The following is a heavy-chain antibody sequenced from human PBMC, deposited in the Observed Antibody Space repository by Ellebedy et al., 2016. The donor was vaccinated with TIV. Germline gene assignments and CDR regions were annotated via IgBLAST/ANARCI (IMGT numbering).Heavy chain of an antibody. D-gene: IGHD6-19*01. CDR3: ARARSSGWLHTPDY. Sequence: AASVKVSCKASGYTFTSYFMHWLRPAPGQGLEWMGIINPSGGSTTYAQKLQGRVTMTRDTSTSTVYMELSSLRSEDTAVYYCARARSSGWLHTPDYWGQGTLVIVSS. CDR1: GYTFTSYF. V-gene: IGHV1-46*04. CDR2: INPSGGST. J-gene: IGHJ4*02.